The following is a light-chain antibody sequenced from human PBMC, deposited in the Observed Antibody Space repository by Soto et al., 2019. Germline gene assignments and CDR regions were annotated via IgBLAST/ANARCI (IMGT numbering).Light chain of an antibody. V-gene: IGLV2-18*01. J-gene: IGLJ2*01. CDR3: SLYTSSSTVV. Sequence: QSVLTQPPSVSGSPGQSVTISCTGTSSDVGSYNRVSWYQQPPGTAPKLMIYEVSNRPSGVPDRFSGSKSGNTASLTISGLQAEDEADYYCSLYTSSSTVVFGGGTKL. CDR1: SSDVGSYNR. CDR2: EVS.